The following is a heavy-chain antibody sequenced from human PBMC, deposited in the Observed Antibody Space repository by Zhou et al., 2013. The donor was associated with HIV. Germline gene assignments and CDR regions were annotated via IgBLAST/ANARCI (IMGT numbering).Heavy chain of an antibody. CDR2: INPNSGDT. V-gene: IGHV1-2*02. CDR1: GYTFTGNY. Sequence: QVHLVQSGAEVKKAGASVKVSCKASGYTFTGNYMHWVRQAPGQGLEWMGWINPNSGDTDYAQKLQGRVTMTRDTSISTAYMDLXRLRSDDTAVYYCARTNFDWLXPLDYWAREPGHRLL. J-gene: IGHJ4*02. CDR3: ARTNFDWLXPLDY. D-gene: IGHD3-9*01.